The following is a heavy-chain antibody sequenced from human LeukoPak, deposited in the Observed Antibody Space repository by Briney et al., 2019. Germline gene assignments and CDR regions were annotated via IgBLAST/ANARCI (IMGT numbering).Heavy chain of an antibody. J-gene: IGHJ3*02. CDR3: AKDYSYCGGDCYSVAFDI. D-gene: IGHD2-21*02. Sequence: SLRLSCAASGFTFDDYAMHWVRQAPGKGLEWVSGISWNSGSIGYADSVKGRFTISRDNAKNSLYLQMNSLRAEDTALYYCAKDYSYCGGDCYSVAFDIWGQGTMVTVSS. CDR1: GFTFDDYA. V-gene: IGHV3-9*01. CDR2: ISWNSGSI.